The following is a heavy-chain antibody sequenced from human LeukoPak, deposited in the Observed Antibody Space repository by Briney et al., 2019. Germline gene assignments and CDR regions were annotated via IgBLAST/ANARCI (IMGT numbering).Heavy chain of an antibody. V-gene: IGHV1-46*01. Sequence: ASVKVSCKASGYTFTSYYMHWVRQAPGQGLEWMGIINPSGGSTSYAQKFQGRVTMTRDTSTSTVYMELSSLRSEDTAVYYCARDPAVAGPEYYFDYWGRGTLVTVSS. D-gene: IGHD6-19*01. CDR3: ARDPAVAGPEYYFDY. CDR2: INPSGGST. J-gene: IGHJ4*02. CDR1: GYTFTSYY.